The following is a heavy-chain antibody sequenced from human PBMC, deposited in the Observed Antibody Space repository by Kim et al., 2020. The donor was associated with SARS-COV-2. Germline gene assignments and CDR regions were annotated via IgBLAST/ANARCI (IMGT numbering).Heavy chain of an antibody. CDR3: ARVPRETIAAHQNPEYYYYYGMDV. Sequence: GGSLRLSCAASGFTFSSYSMNWVRQAPGKGLEWVSSISSSSSYIYYADSVKGRFTISRDNAKNSLYLQMNSLRAEDTAVYYCARVPRETIAAHQNPEYYYYYGMDVWGQGTTVTVSS. V-gene: IGHV3-21*01. CDR1: GFTFSSYS. CDR2: ISSSSSYI. D-gene: IGHD6-13*01. J-gene: IGHJ6*02.